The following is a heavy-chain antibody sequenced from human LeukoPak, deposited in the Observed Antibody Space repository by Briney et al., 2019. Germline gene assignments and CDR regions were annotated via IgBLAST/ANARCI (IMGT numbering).Heavy chain of an antibody. V-gene: IGHV3-23*01. CDR3: AKGRTLVGGSTRSYDY. D-gene: IGHD1-26*01. CDR2: ISGGGGER. J-gene: IGHJ4*02. Sequence: GGSLRLSCAASGFTFSTYSMSWVRQAPGKGLEWVSVISGGGGERFYADSVKGRFTISRDNSKNALYLQMNSLRVEDTAVYYCAKGRTLVGGSTRSYDYWGQGTLVTVSS. CDR1: GFTFSTYS.